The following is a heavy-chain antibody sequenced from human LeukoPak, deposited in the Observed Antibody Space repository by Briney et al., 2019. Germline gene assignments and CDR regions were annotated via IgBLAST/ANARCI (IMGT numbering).Heavy chain of an antibody. CDR3: ARHGYSYYYMDV. J-gene: IGHJ6*03. CDR1: GFSFSSYW. Sequence: GSLRLSCVASGFSFSSYWMSWVRQPPGKGLEWIGEIYHSGSSYYNPSLKSRITISVDRSKNQFSLKLSSVTAADTAVYYCARHGYSYYYMDVWGKGTTVTISS. V-gene: IGHV4-4*02. CDR2: IYHSGSS.